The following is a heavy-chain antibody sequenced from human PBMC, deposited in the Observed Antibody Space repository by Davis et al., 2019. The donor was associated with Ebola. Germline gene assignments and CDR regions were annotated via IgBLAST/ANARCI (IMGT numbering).Heavy chain of an antibody. CDR3: ARVGGTYDSSGYYPEYFQH. Sequence: SETLSLTCTVSGYSISSGYYWGWIRQPPGKGLEWIGSIYHSGSTYYNPSLKGRVTISVDTSKNQFSLKLSSVTAADTAVYYCARVGGTYDSSGYYPEYFQHWGQGTLVTVSS. D-gene: IGHD3-22*01. J-gene: IGHJ1*01. CDR1: GYSISSGYY. CDR2: IYHSGST. V-gene: IGHV4-38-2*02.